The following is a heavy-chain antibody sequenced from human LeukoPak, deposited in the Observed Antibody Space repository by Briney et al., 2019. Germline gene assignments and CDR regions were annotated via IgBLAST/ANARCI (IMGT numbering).Heavy chain of an antibody. CDR1: GFTFSSYW. D-gene: IGHD6-6*01. CDR2: INSDGSST. Sequence: PGGSLRLSCAASGFTFSSYWMHWVRQAPGKGLVWVSRINSDGSSTSYADSVKGRFTISRGNAKNTLYLQMNSLRAEDTAVYYCARGYGSSRGWYWGQGTLVTVSS. J-gene: IGHJ4*02. V-gene: IGHV3-74*01. CDR3: ARGYGSSRGWY.